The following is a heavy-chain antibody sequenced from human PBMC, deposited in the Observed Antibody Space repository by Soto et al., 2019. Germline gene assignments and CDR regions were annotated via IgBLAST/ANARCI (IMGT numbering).Heavy chain of an antibody. CDR2: ISAYNGNT. V-gene: IGHV1-18*01. D-gene: IGHD3-22*01. J-gene: IGHJ4*02. CDR3: ARNPPYYDSSGYYY. Sequence: ASVKVSCKASGYTFTSYGISWVRQAPGQGLEWMGWISAYNGNTNYAQKLQGRVTMTTDTSTSTAYMELRSLRSDDTAVYYCARNPPYYDSSGYYYWGQGTLVTVYS. CDR1: GYTFTSYG.